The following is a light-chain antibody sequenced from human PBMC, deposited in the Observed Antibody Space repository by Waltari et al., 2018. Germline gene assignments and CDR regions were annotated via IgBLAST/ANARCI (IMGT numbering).Light chain of an antibody. CDR1: SSDVGGYNY. Sequence: QSALTHHASVSGPPGHSITIPCTGTSSDVGGYNYVSCYQQPPGKAPKLMIYDVSNRPSGVSNRFSGSKSGNTASLTISGLQAEDEADYYCSSYISSSTLELFGGGTSLTVL. CDR2: DVS. V-gene: IGLV2-14*03. J-gene: IGLJ2*01. CDR3: SSYISSSTLEL.